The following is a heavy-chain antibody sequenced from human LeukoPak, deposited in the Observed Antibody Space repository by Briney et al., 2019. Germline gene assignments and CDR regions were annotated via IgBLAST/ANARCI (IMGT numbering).Heavy chain of an antibody. D-gene: IGHD6-13*01. CDR2: IYYSGSA. CDR1: GGSISSGDYY. Sequence: SETLSLTCTVSGGSISSGDYYWSWIRQPPGKGLEWIGYIYYSGSANYNPSLKSRVTISVDTSKNQFSLKLSSVTAADTAVYYCARAAAGPFDYWGQGTLVTVSS. J-gene: IGHJ4*02. CDR3: ARAAAGPFDY. V-gene: IGHV4-61*08.